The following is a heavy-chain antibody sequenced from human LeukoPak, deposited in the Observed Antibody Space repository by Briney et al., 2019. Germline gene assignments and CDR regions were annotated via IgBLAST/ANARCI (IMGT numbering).Heavy chain of an antibody. CDR3: ARDVGSAARGR. CDR2: IKEDGSEK. J-gene: IGHJ4*02. Sequence: GGSLRLSCATSGFTLDCYWMSWVRQAPGKGLEWVANIKEDGSEKYYVDSVKGRFTISRDNAKNSVYLQMNSLRAADTAVYYCARDVGSAARGRWGQGTLVTVSS. D-gene: IGHD2-2*01. CDR1: GFTLDCYW. V-gene: IGHV3-7*05.